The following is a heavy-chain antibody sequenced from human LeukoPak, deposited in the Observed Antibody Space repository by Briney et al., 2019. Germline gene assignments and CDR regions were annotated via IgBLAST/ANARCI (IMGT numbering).Heavy chain of an antibody. Sequence: GGSLRLSCAASGFTFSSYATSWVRQTPGKGLEWVSAISGSGGSTYYADSVKGRFTISRDNSKNTLYLQMNSLRAEDTAVYYCAKAVLKRITIFGVVINPLDYWGQGTLVTVSS. CDR1: GFTFSSYA. V-gene: IGHV3-23*01. J-gene: IGHJ4*02. D-gene: IGHD3-3*01. CDR3: AKAVLKRITIFGVVINPLDY. CDR2: ISGSGGST.